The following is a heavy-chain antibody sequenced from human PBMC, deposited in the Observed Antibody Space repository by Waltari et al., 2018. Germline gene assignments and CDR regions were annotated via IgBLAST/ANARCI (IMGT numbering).Heavy chain of an antibody. CDR2: VSHRGNT. V-gene: IGHV4-34*02. CDR1: GGPLSGYY. D-gene: IGHD1-26*01. CDR3: AKTLLVSLYGLDV. Sequence: QVHLQQWGAGLLKPSETLSPTCGVYGGPLSGYYWNWIRQSPERGLEWIGEVSHRGNTTYNPSLSGRATILVDTSRSQVSLKLHSVTAADTAIYYCAKTLLVSLYGLDVWGQGTTVIVSS. J-gene: IGHJ6*02.